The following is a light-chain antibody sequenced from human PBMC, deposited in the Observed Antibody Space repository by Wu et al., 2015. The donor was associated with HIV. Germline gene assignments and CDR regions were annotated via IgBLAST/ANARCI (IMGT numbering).Light chain of an antibody. Sequence: EIVLTQSPGTLSLSPGERATLSCRASQSVSSSYLAWYQQKPGQAPRLLIYGASSRATGIPGRFSGSGSGTDSTLTISRLEPEDFAVYYCQQYGSSPFTFGPGTKVDIK. CDR3: QQYGSSPFT. CDR2: GAS. J-gene: IGKJ3*01. CDR1: QSVSSSY. V-gene: IGKV3-20*01.